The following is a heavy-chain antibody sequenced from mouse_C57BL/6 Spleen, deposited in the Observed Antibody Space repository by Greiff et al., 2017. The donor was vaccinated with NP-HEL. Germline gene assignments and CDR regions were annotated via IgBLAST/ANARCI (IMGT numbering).Heavy chain of an antibody. J-gene: IGHJ1*03. CDR2: IDPSDSET. CDR3: ARDTTAVEDWYFDV. D-gene: IGHD1-2*01. Sequence: VQLQQPGAELVRPGSSVKLSCKASGYTFTSYWMHWVKQRPIQGLEWIGNIDPSDSETHYNQKFKDKATLTVDKSSSTAYMQLSSLTSEDSAVYYCARDTTAVEDWYFDVWGTGTTVAVSS. CDR1: GYTFTSYW. V-gene: IGHV1-52*01.